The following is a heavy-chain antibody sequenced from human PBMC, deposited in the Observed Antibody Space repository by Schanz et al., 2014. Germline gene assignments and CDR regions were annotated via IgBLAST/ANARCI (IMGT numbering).Heavy chain of an antibody. Sequence: EVQLEEDGGGLVEPGSSLVLSFSSSFFPFLPSWMSWVRQAPGKGLEYIGRIKTKDEGEVPEYSAPAKGRFTISRDDSRNTFYLQLNSLRTEDTAVYYCATDHLPGLYYLDYWGQGTRVTVSS. V-gene: IGHV3-15*01. CDR2: IKTKDEGEVP. CDR3: ATDHLPGLYYLDY. CDR1: FFPFLPSW. J-gene: IGHJ4*02. D-gene: IGHD3-3*02.